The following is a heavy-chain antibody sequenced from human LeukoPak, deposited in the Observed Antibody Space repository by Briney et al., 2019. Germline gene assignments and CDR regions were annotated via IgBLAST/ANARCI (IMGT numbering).Heavy chain of an antibody. CDR2: IYYSGST. Sequence: SETLSLTCTVSGYSISSTYYWGWIRQPPGKGLEWIGSIYYSGSTYYNPSLKSRVTISVDTSKNQFSLKLSSVTAADTAVYYCARGRDDYVWGSYRYTTFDYWGQGTLVTVSS. D-gene: IGHD3-16*02. CDR3: ARGRDDYVWGSYRYTTFDY. J-gene: IGHJ4*02. CDR1: GYSISSTYY. V-gene: IGHV4-38-2*02.